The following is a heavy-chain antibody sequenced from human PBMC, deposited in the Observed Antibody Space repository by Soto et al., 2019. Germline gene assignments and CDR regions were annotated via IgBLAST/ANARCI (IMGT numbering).Heavy chain of an antibody. V-gene: IGHV1-69*13. CDR2: IIPIFGTA. D-gene: IGHD3-9*01. CDR1: GGTFSSYA. CDR3: ARDREDDILTGYYPSDTYYYYRMDV. J-gene: IGHJ6*02. Sequence: SVKVSCKASGGTFSSYAISWVRQAPGQGLEWMGGIIPIFGTANYAQKFQGRVTITADESTSTAYMELSSLRSEDTAVYYCARDREDDILTGYYPSDTYYYYRMDVWGQGTTVTVSS.